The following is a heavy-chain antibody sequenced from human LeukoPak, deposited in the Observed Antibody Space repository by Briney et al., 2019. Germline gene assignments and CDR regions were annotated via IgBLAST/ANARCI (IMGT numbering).Heavy chain of an antibody. CDR3: TRHTDIYASPDY. CDR2: VFPGDSGT. V-gene: IGHV5-51*01. D-gene: IGHD3-10*01. CDR1: GYSFTNYW. J-gene: IGHJ4*02. Sequence: GESLKTSCKGSGYSFTNYWIGCVRQMPGKGLEWMGIVFPGDSGTRYSPSFQGQVTISADKSISTAYLQWSSLKASDTAMFYCTRHTDIYASPDYWGQGTLVTVSS.